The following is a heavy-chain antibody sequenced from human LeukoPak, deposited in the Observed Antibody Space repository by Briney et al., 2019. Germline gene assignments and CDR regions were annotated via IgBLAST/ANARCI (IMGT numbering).Heavy chain of an antibody. V-gene: IGHV4-34*01. CDR1: GGSFSGYY. CDR2: INHSGST. Sequence: KTSETLSLTCAVYGGSFSGYYWSWIRQPPGEGLEWIGEINHSGSTNYNPSLKSRVTISVDTSKNQFSLKLSSVTAADTAVYYCARLRGYSYGYRNYYYYMDVWGKGTTVTVSS. CDR3: ARLRGYSYGYRNYYYYMDV. J-gene: IGHJ6*03. D-gene: IGHD5-18*01.